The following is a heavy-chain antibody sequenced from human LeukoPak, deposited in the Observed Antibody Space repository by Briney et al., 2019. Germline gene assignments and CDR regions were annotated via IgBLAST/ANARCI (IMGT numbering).Heavy chain of an antibody. CDR1: GGSISSYY. CDR2: IYYSGST. D-gene: IGHD6-13*01. Sequence: SETLSLTCTVSGGSISSYYWSWIRQPPGKGLEWIGYIYYSGSTNYNPSLKSRVTISVDTSKNQFPLKLSSVTAADTAVYYCARADSSSWHAFDIWGQGTMVTVSS. V-gene: IGHV4-59*08. J-gene: IGHJ3*02. CDR3: ARADSSSWHAFDI.